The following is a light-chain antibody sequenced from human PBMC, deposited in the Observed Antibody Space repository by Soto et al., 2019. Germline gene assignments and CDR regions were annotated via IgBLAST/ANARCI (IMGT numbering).Light chain of an antibody. CDR3: QQVYRYPWT. CDR2: KAS. V-gene: IGKV1-5*03. Sequence: DIQMTQSPSTLSASVGDRVTITCRASQSVDTCLAWYQQKPGKAPHLLIYKASSLETGVPSRFSGSGSVTELTLTISSLQPDDFATYYCQQVYRYPWTFGQGTKVEIK. J-gene: IGKJ1*01. CDR1: QSVDTC.